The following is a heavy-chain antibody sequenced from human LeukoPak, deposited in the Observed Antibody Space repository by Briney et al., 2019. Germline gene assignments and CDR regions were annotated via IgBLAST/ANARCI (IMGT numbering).Heavy chain of an antibody. Sequence: ASVKVSCTASGYTFTSYAMNWVRQAPGQGLEWMGRINTNTGNPTYAQGFTGRFVFSLDTSVSTAYLQISSLKAEDTAVYYCAGGAIYGDYAGYEDAFDIWGQGTMVTVSS. CDR2: INTNTGNP. CDR3: AGGAIYGDYAGYEDAFDI. D-gene: IGHD4-17*01. J-gene: IGHJ3*02. V-gene: IGHV7-4-1*02. CDR1: GYTFTSYA.